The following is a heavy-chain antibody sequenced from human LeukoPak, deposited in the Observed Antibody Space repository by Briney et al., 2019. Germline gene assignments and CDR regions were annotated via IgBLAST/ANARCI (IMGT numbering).Heavy chain of an antibody. Sequence: SETLSLTCTVSGYSISSGYYWGWIRQPPGKGLEWIGIIYHSGSTYYNPSLKSRVTISVDTSKNQFSLKLSSVTAADTAVYYCARGRIAAAGTLWWFDPWGQGTLVTVSS. V-gene: IGHV4-38-2*02. CDR2: IYHSGST. CDR3: ARGRIAAAGTLWWFDP. J-gene: IGHJ5*02. D-gene: IGHD6-13*01. CDR1: GYSISSGYY.